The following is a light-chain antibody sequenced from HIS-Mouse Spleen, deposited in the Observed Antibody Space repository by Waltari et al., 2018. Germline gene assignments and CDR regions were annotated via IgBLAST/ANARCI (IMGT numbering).Light chain of an antibody. V-gene: IGKV3-11*01. J-gene: IGKJ5*01. CDR2: DAS. CDR3: QQRSNWRTIT. Sequence: EIVLTQSPATLSLSPGERATLSCRASQSVSSYLAWYQQKPGQAPRLLIYDASNRATGIPARFSGSGYGTDFTLTINSLEPEDFAVYYCQQRSNWRTITFGQGTRLEIK. CDR1: QSVSSY.